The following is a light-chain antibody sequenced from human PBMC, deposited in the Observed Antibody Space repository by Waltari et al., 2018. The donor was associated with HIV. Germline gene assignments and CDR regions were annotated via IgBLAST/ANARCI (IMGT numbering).Light chain of an antibody. Sequence: SVLTQRPSVSAAPRQRVTISCSGISSDIGTHDVSWYQHLPGAAPKLLIHDNNNRPSGIPDRFSGSKSGTSATLVITGLQTGDEADYYCGTWDSSLSAVFGGGTKLTVL. CDR2: DNN. V-gene: IGLV1-51*01. CDR3: GTWDSSLSAV. J-gene: IGLJ3*02. CDR1: SSDIGTHD.